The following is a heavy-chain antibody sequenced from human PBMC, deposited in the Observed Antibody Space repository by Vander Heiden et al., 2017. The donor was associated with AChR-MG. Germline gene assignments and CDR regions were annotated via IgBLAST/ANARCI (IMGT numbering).Heavy chain of an antibody. D-gene: IGHD5-12*01. Sequence: EVQLVESGGGLVKPGGSLRLSCAASGFTFSSYSMNWVRQAPGKGLEWVSSISSSSSYIYYADSVKGRFTISRDNAKNSLYLQMNSLRAEDTAVYYWASGSRSGYSGYATKAWWGQGTLVTVSS. CDR3: ASGSRSGYSGYATKAW. CDR1: GFTFSSYS. V-gene: IGHV3-21*01. CDR2: ISSSSSYI. J-gene: IGHJ4*02.